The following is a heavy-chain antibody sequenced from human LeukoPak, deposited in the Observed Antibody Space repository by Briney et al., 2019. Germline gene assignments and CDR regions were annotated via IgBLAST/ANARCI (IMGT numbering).Heavy chain of an antibody. CDR1: GYTFTTYT. CDR2: SNIGNGNT. Sequence: ASVKVSCKASGYTFTTYTMHWVRQAPGQRLEWMGWSNIGNGNTKYSQEFQGRVTFSRDTSASTAYMELSSLRSEDMAVYYCARENGYNSFDYWGQGTLVTVSS. V-gene: IGHV1-3*02. CDR3: ARENGYNSFDY. D-gene: IGHD5-24*01. J-gene: IGHJ4*02.